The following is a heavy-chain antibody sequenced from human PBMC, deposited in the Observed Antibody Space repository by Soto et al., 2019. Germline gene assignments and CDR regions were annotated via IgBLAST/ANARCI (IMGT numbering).Heavy chain of an antibody. CDR1: GGSVSSSRYY. J-gene: IGHJ4*02. D-gene: IGHD3-3*01. CDR3: ARADDFCSFDY. V-gene: IGHV4-39*07. CDR2: VYYSGST. Sequence: SETLSLTCTVSGGSVSSSRYYWGWVRQPPGKGLEWIGSVYYSGSTYYNPSLKSRVTISVDTSKNQFSLKLSSVTAADTAVYYCARADDFCSFDYWGQGTLVTVSS.